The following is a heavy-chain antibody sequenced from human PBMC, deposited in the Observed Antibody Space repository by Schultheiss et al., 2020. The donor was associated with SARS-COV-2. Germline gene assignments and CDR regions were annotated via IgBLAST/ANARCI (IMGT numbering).Heavy chain of an antibody. J-gene: IGHJ6*02. D-gene: IGHD4-17*01. CDR1: GFMFSSYA. CDR2: ISYDGSNK. V-gene: IGHV3-30*04. CDR3: AREGVTTGYYYGMDV. Sequence: GESLKISCAGTGFMFSSYAMHWVRQAPGKGLEWVAVISYDGSNKYYADSVKGRFTISRDNSKNTLYLQMNSLRAEDTAVYYCAREGVTTGYYYGMDVWGQGTTVTVSS.